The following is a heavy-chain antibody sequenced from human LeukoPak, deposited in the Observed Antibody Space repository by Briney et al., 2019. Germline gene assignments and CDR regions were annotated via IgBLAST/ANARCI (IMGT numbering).Heavy chain of an antibody. J-gene: IGHJ4*02. Sequence: GGSLRLSCAASGFTFSSYAMHWVRQAPGKGLEYVSAISSNGGSTYYANSVKGRFTISRDNAKNSLWLQMNSLRAEDTAVYYCARGACGADCYSGGFDYWGQGALVTVSS. D-gene: IGHD2-21*02. V-gene: IGHV3-64*01. CDR3: ARGACGADCYSGGFDY. CDR2: ISSNGGST. CDR1: GFTFSSYA.